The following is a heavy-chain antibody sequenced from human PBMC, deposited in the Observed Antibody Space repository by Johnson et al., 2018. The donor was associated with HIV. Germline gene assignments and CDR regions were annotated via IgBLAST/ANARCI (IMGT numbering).Heavy chain of an antibody. CDR3: ARDGGYCSSTSCFRHWASAFDI. D-gene: IGHD2-2*01. V-gene: IGHV3-72*01. Sequence: EQLVESGGGLVQPGGSLRLSCAASGFIFSDHYMDWVRQGPGKGLEWVGRIRNKVNSYTTQYAASVQGRFTISRDDSKNSLYLQMNSLKTEDTAVYYCARDGGYCSSTSCFRHWASAFDIWGQGTMVTVSS. J-gene: IGHJ3*02. CDR1: GFIFSDHY. CDR2: IRNKVNSYTT.